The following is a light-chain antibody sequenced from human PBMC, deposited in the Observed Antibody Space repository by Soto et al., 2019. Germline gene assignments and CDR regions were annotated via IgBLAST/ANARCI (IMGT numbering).Light chain of an antibody. CDR2: DAS. Sequence: DIRLTQSPSTLSAAVGDRVTITCRASTSISIWLAWYHQNPGKAPKALIYDASRLESGVPSRFSGSGSGKEFTLTISSLQPDDFATYYCQKYGSYPWAFGQGTRVEV. V-gene: IGKV1-5*01. CDR3: QKYGSYPWA. CDR1: TSISIW. J-gene: IGKJ1*01.